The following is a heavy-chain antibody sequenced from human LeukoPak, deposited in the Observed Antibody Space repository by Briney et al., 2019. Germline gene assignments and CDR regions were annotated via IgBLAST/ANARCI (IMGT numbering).Heavy chain of an antibody. J-gene: IGHJ3*02. V-gene: IGHV4-61*03. Sequence: SQTLSLTCTVSGGSISSGGYYWSWIRQHPGKGLEWIGHIYYSGSTNYNPSLKSRVTISVDTSKNHFSLKVTSVTAADTAVYYCARVGPTDDYGDSHDAFDIWGQGTLVAVSS. CDR3: ARVGPTDDYGDSHDAFDI. D-gene: IGHD4-17*01. CDR1: GGSISSGGYY. CDR2: IYYSGST.